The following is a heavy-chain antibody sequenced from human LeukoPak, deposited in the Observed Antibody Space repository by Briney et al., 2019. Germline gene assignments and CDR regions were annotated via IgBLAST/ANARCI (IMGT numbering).Heavy chain of an antibody. V-gene: IGHV1-46*01. CDR3: AREESGGLFDY. CDR1: GYTFSRYY. Sequence: ASVKVSCKASGYTFSRYYIHWVRQAPGQGLEWMGKMNPSGGTTTYAQKFQGRVTMTRDMPTSTVCMEMSSLRPEDTAVYYCAREESGGLFDYWGQGTLVTVSS. J-gene: IGHJ4*02. D-gene: IGHD3-16*01. CDR2: MNPSGGTT.